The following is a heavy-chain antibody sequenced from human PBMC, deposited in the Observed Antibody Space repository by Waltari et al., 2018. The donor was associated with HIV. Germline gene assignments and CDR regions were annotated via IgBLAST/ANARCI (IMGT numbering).Heavy chain of an antibody. J-gene: IGHJ4*02. CDR2: IWYDGTNK. Sequence: QVQLVESGGGVVQPGKSLRLSCAASGFSLSNFGMHWGRQAPGKGLEWVALIWYDGTNKYYGDSVKGRFTISRDISKNTLYLQMNSLRAEDTAVYFCARDFALDSWGPGTLVTVSS. CDR3: ARDFALDS. V-gene: IGHV3-33*01. CDR1: GFSLSNFG.